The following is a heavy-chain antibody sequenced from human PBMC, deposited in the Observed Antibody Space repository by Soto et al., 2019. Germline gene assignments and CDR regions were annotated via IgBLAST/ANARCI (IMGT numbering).Heavy chain of an antibody. D-gene: IGHD3-3*01. Sequence: PGESLKISCKGSGYSFTSYWISWARQMPGKGLEWMGRIDPSDSYTNYSPSFQGHVTISADKSISTAYLQWSSLKASDTAMYYCASSSLTIFGDYYYGMDVWGQGTTVTVSS. CDR2: IDPSDSYT. CDR3: ASSSLTIFGDYYYGMDV. CDR1: GYSFTSYW. J-gene: IGHJ6*02. V-gene: IGHV5-10-1*01.